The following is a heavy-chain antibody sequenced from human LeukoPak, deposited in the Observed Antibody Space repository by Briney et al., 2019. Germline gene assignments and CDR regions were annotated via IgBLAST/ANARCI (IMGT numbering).Heavy chain of an antibody. CDR1: GFTFSSYA. CDR2: ISYDGSNK. J-gene: IGHJ5*02. D-gene: IGHD5-18*01. Sequence: GGSLRLSCAASGFTFSSYAMHWVRQAPGKGLEWVAVISYDGSNKYYADSVKGRFTISRDNSKNTLYLQMNSLRAEDTAVYYCARERRNMGYSYGYNWFDPWGQGTLVTVSS. V-gene: IGHV3-30-3*01. CDR3: ARERRNMGYSYGYNWFDP.